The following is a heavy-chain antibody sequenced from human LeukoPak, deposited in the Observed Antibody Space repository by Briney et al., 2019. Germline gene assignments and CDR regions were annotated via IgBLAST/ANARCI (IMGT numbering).Heavy chain of an antibody. CDR2: IIPIFGPP. J-gene: IGHJ4*02. Sequence: SVKVSCKASGGTFSTNGISWVRQAPGQGLEWMGRIIPIFGPPKYTQKFQGTVTITTDESTSTAYMELSSLTSEDTAVYYCARSSGSHYYFDYWGQGTLVTVSS. V-gene: IGHV1-69*05. D-gene: IGHD1-26*01. CDR1: GGTFSTNG. CDR3: ARSSGSHYYFDY.